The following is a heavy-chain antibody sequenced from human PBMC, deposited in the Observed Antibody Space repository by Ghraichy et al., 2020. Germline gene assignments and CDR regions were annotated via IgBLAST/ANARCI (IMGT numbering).Heavy chain of an antibody. Sequence: GESLNISCKGSGYSFTSYWIAWVRQMPGKGLEWMGIIYPGDSATTYSPSFQGQVTISVDKSISTAYLQWRSLKASDTAIYYCARATTVTTQMGYWGQGTLVTVSS. CDR1: GYSFTSYW. J-gene: IGHJ4*02. CDR3: ARATTVTTQMGY. V-gene: IGHV5-51*01. CDR2: IYPGDSAT. D-gene: IGHD4-17*01.